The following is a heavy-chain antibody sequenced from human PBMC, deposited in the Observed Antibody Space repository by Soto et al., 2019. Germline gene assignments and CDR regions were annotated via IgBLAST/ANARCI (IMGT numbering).Heavy chain of an antibody. CDR2: IYYSGST. CDR1: GGSISSGGYY. J-gene: IGHJ4*02. Sequence: QVQLQESGPGLVKPSQTLSLTCTVSGGSISSGGYYWSWIRQHPGKGLEWIGYIYYSGSTYYNPSLKSRVTISVDTSKNQFSLKLSSVTAADTAVYYCGRGPRLTTFGGVIVDYWGQGTLVTVSS. V-gene: IGHV4-31*03. D-gene: IGHD3-16*02. CDR3: GRGPRLTTFGGVIVDY.